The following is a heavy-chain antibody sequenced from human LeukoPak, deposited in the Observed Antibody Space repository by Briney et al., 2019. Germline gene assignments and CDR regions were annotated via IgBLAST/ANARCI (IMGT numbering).Heavy chain of an antibody. CDR3: AKARLGYSYGLFDY. D-gene: IGHD5-18*01. J-gene: IGHJ4*02. CDR1: GFTFSSSG. V-gene: IGHV3-30*18. Sequence: GGSLRLSCAASGFTFSSSGMHWVRQAPGKGLDWVAVISYDGNNKYYADSVKGRFTISRDNSKNTLYLQMNSLRAEDTAVYYCAKARLGYSYGLFDYWGQGTLVTVSS. CDR2: ISYDGNNK.